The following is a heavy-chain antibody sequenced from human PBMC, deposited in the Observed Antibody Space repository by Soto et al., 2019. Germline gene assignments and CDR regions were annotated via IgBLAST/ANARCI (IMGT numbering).Heavy chain of an antibody. CDR1: GFTFSSYW. V-gene: IGHV3-7*02. D-gene: IGHD5-18*01. CDR3: ARIIGYGYHYYGMDV. CDR2: IKQDGSEK. J-gene: IGHJ6*02. Sequence: GGSLRLSCAASGFTFSSYWMSWVRQAPGKGLEWVASIKQDGSEKYYVDSVKGRFTISRDNAKNSLYLQMNSLRAEDTAVYYCARIIGYGYHYYGMDVWGQGTTVTVSS.